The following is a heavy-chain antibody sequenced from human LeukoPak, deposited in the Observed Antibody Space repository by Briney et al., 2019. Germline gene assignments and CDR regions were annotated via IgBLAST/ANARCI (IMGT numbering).Heavy chain of an antibody. D-gene: IGHD2-8*01. CDR3: ARGSLYCTNGVRPYYYYGMDV. CDR1: GGSISSGSYY. Sequence: SETLSLTCTVSGGSISSGSYYWSWIRQPAGKGLEWIGRIYTSGSTNYNPSLKSRVTISVDTSKNQFSLKLSSVTAADTAVYYCARGSLYCTNGVRPYYYYGMDVWGQGTTVTVSS. J-gene: IGHJ6*02. V-gene: IGHV4-61*02. CDR2: IYTSGST.